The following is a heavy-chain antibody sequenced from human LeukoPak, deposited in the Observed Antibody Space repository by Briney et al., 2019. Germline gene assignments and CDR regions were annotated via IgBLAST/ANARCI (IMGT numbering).Heavy chain of an antibody. J-gene: IGHJ4*02. CDR1: GFTFSSYA. V-gene: IGHV3-23*01. Sequence: GGSLRLSCAASGFTFSSYAMSWVRKAPGKGLEWVSGIGGSTYYADSVKGRFTISRDNSKNMLYLQMNSLRAEDTAVYYCAKTGGHLDYWGQGTLVTVSS. D-gene: IGHD2-15*01. CDR2: IGGST. CDR3: AKTGGHLDY.